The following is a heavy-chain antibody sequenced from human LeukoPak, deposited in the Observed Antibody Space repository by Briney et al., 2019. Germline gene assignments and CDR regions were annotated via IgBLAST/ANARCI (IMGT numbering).Heavy chain of an antibody. CDR3: ARDSRGSYLGY. CDR1: GGSISSYY. CDR2: IYYSGST. V-gene: IGHV4-59*01. J-gene: IGHJ4*02. Sequence: SETLSLTCTVSGGSISSYYWSWIRQPPGKGLEWIGCIYYSGSTNYNPSLKSRVTISVDTSKNQFSLKLSSVTAADTAVYYCARDSRGSYLGYWGQGTLVTVSS. D-gene: IGHD1-26*01.